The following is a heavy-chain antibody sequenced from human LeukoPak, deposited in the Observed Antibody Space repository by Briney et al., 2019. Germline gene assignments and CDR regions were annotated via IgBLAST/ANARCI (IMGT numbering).Heavy chain of an antibody. CDR2: ISSNGGST. V-gene: IGHV3-64*02. J-gene: IGHJ6*02. CDR1: GFSFNTYA. CDR3: ARGLRAYYYYGMDV. Sequence: GGSLRLSCAASGFSFNTYAMSWVRQAPGEGLEYVSAISSNGGSTYYADSVKGRFTISRDNSKNTLFLQMGSLRVEDMAVYYCARGLRAYYYYGMDVWGQGTTVTVSS. D-gene: IGHD3-3*01.